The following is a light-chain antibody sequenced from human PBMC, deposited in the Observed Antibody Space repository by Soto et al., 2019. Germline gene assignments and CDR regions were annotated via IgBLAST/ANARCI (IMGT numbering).Light chain of an antibody. J-gene: IGKJ3*01. V-gene: IGKV1-5*03. CDR3: QQSFT. Sequence: DIQMTQSPSTLSASVGDRVTITCRASQSISSWLAWYQQKPGKAPKLLIYKASTLESGVPSRCSGSGSGTEFTLTISSVQPDDFATYYCQQSFTFGPGTKVDIK. CDR1: QSISSW. CDR2: KAS.